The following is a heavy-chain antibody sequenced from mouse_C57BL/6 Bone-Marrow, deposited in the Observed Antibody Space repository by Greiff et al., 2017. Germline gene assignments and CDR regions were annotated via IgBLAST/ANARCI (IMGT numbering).Heavy chain of an antibody. D-gene: IGHD1-1*01. CDR3: TTWGGSSLGYAMDY. J-gene: IGHJ4*01. CDR2: IDPENGDT. V-gene: IGHV14-4*01. Sequence: VQLQQSGAELVRPGASVKLSCTASGFNIKDDYMHWVKQRPEQGLEWIGWIDPENGDTEYASKFQGKATITADTSSNTAYLQLSSLKSEDTAVYYCTTWGGSSLGYAMDYWGQGTSVTVSS. CDR1: GFNIKDDY.